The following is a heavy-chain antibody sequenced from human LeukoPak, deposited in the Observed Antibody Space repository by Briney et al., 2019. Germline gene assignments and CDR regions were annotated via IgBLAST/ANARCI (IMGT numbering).Heavy chain of an antibody. D-gene: IGHD3-10*01. V-gene: IGHV3-23*01. CDR1: GFTFSSYA. CDR3: AKEPRITMVRGVPDGY. J-gene: IGHJ4*02. Sequence: PGGSLRLSCAASGFTFSSYAMSWVRQAPGKGLEWVSAISGSGGSTYYADSVKGRFTISRDNSKSTLYLQMNSLRAEDTAVYYCAKEPRITMVRGVPDGYWGQGTLVTVSS. CDR2: ISGSGGST.